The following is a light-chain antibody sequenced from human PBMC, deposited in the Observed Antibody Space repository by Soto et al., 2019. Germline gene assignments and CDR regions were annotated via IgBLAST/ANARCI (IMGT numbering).Light chain of an antibody. CDR3: SSYAGTHVV. CDR1: RNDVGGYNY. Sequence: QSVLTQPPSASGSPGQSVAISCTGTRNDVGGYNYVSWYQQHPGKAPKLMIYDVSERPSGVPDRFSGSKSGNTASLTVSGLQTEDEADYYCSSYAGTHVVFGTGTKVTVL. V-gene: IGLV2-8*01. J-gene: IGLJ1*01. CDR2: DVS.